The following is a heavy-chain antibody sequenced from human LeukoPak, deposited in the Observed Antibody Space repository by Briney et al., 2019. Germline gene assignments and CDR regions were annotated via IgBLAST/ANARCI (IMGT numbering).Heavy chain of an antibody. J-gene: IGHJ4*02. D-gene: IGHD1-26*01. CDR2: INSDGSST. CDR1: GFTFSSYW. CDR3: TKRVKYGGTWDHFAD. V-gene: IGHV3-74*01. Sequence: LGGSLRLSCVASGFTFSSYWMHWVRRAPGKGLVWVSRINSDGSSTTYADSVKGRFTISRDNAKNTLYLQMNSLRVEDTALYYCTKRVKYGGTWDHFADWGQGTLVTVSS.